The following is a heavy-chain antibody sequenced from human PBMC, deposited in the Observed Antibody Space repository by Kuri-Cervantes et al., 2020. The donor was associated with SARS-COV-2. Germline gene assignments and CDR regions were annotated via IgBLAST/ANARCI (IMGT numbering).Heavy chain of an antibody. Sequence: GESLKISCAASGFTFSSYWMSWVRQAPGKGLEWVANIKQDGSEKYYVDSVKGRFTISRDNAKNSLYLQMNSLRAEDTAVYYCARRAYREEVDYYYMDVWGKGTTVTVSS. D-gene: IGHD1-26*01. CDR1: GFTFSSYW. V-gene: IGHV3-7*03. J-gene: IGHJ6*03. CDR2: IKQDGSEK. CDR3: ARRAYREEVDYYYMDV.